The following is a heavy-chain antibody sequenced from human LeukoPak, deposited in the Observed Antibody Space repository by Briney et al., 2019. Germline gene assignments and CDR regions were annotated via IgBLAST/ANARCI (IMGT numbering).Heavy chain of an antibody. CDR1: GESFSDYY. CDR2: ISHDGNT. Sequence: PSETLSLTCAVYGESFSDYYWSWIRQPPEKGLEWIGQISHDGNTNYNPSLTSRVTQSTDTSKNQFSLRLTSVTTADTAIYYCARRRDWNDVLDPWGQGTPVTVSS. J-gene: IGHJ5*02. CDR3: ARRRDWNDVLDP. D-gene: IGHD1-1*01. V-gene: IGHV4-34*01.